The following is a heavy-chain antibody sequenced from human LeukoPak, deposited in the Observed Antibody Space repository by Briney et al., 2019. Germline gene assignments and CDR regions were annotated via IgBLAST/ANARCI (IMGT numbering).Heavy chain of an antibody. CDR1: GFTFSSYA. Sequence: QSGGSLRLSCAASGFTFSSYAMHWVRQAPGKGLEWVAVISYDGSNKYYADSVKGRFTISRDNSKNTLYLQMNSLRAEDTAVYYCARDRSGYYRNDAFDIWGQGTVVTVSS. V-gene: IGHV3-30-3*01. D-gene: IGHD3-22*01. CDR3: ARDRSGYYRNDAFDI. J-gene: IGHJ3*02. CDR2: ISYDGSNK.